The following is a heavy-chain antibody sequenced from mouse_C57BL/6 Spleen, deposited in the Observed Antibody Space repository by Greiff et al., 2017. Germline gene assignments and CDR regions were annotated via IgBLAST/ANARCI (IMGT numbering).Heavy chain of an antibody. CDR1: GYTFTDYE. D-gene: IGHD4-1*01. CDR3: TLGLYYYAMDY. CDR2: IDPETGGT. J-gene: IGHJ4*01. Sequence: QVQLKQSGAELVRPGASVTLSCKASGYTFTDYEMHWVKQTPVHGLEWIGAIDPETGGTAYNQKFKGKAILTADKSSSTAYMELRSLTSEDSAVYYCTLGLYYYAMDYWGQGTSVTVSS. V-gene: IGHV1-15*01.